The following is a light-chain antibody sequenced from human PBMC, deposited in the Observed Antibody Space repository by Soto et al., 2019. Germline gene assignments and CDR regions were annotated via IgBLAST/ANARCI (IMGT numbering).Light chain of an antibody. CDR2: AAS. Sequence: DIQMTQSPSSLSASVGDRVTITCRSSQTINTYLNWYQQTPGKPPKLLIYAASKLQSGVPSRFSGGGSGTDFTLTITSLQPEDFATYYCQETYSLVALAFGGGTQVEVK. J-gene: IGKJ4*01. V-gene: IGKV1-39*01. CDR1: QTINTY. CDR3: QETYSLVALA.